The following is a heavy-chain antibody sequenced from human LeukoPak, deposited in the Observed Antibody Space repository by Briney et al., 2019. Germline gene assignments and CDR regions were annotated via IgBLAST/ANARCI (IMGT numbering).Heavy chain of an antibody. J-gene: IGHJ6*02. D-gene: IGHD1-7*01. V-gene: IGHV3-66*02. Sequence: PGGSLRLSCAASGFTVSSNYMSWVRQAPGKELEWVSLIYSGGSTYSADSQKGRFTISRDNSTNTLYLQMNSLRAGDTAVYYCARDRRGTQHYYHYGMDVWGQGTTVTVSS. CDR2: IYSGGST. CDR1: GFTVSSNY. CDR3: ARDRRGTQHYYHYGMDV.